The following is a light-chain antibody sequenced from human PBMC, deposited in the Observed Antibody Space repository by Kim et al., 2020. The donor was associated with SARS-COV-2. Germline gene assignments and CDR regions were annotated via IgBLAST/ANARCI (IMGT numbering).Light chain of an antibody. CDR1: RSDIGSNT. CDR3: ASWDDGLSGPV. V-gene: IGLV1-44*01. J-gene: IGLJ2*01. CDR2: SND. Sequence: QSVLTQPPSVSGTPRQRVTISCSGGRSDIGSNTVNWYQQLPETSPRLLIYSNDKRPSGVPGLFSGSRSGTSASLAISGLQSDDEADYFCASWDDGLSGPVFGGGTQLTVL.